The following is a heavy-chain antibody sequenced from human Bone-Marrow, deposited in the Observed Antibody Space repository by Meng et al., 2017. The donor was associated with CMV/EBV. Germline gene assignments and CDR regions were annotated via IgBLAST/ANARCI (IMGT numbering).Heavy chain of an antibody. V-gene: IGHV3-7*01. CDR3: ARHRYSNYEGGYGMDV. D-gene: IGHD4-11*01. CDR2: IKQDGSEK. CDR1: GFTFSSYW. J-gene: IGHJ6*02. Sequence: GESLKISCAASGFTFSSYWMSWVRQAPGKGLEWVANIKQDGSEKYYVDSVKGRFTISRDNAKHSLYLQMNSLRAEDTAVYYCARHRYSNYEGGYGMDVWGQGTTVTVSS.